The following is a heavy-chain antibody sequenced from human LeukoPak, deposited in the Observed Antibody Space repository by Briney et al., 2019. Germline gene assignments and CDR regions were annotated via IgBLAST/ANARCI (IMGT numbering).Heavy chain of an antibody. V-gene: IGHV1-18*01. D-gene: IGHD3-22*01. Sequence: ASVKVSCKASGYTFTSYGISWVRQAPGQGLEWLGWISGYNGDTNYLRKFQGRVIMTTDTSRSTAYMELRSLRSDDTAIYYCARDTHLINYYYDSGGHPFEYWGQGTLVTVSS. CDR1: GYTFTSYG. CDR2: ISGYNGDT. CDR3: ARDTHLINYYYDSGGHPFEY. J-gene: IGHJ4*02.